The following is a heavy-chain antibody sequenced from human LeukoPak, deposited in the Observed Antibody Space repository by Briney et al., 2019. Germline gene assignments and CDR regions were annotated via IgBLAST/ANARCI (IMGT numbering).Heavy chain of an antibody. V-gene: IGHV3-30*02. CDR1: GFTFSSCG. CDR3: ARDRHTAMVYYYYYMDV. J-gene: IGHJ6*03. Sequence: VGSLRLSCAASGFTFSSCGMHWVRQAPGKGLEWVAFIRYDGSNKYYADSVKGRFTISRDNSKNTLYLQMNSLRDEDTAVYYCARDRHTAMVYYYYYMDVWGTGTTVTVSS. CDR2: IRYDGSNK. D-gene: IGHD5-18*01.